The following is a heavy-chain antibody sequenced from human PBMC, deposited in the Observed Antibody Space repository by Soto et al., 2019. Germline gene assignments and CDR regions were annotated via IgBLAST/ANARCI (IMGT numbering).Heavy chain of an antibody. CDR2: INPNSGGT. CDR3: ARGYYDILTGYRLDY. V-gene: IGHV1-2*04. J-gene: IGHJ4*02. Sequence: GASVKVSCKASGYTFTGYYMHWVRQAPGQGLEWMGWINPNSGGTNYAQKFQGWVTMTRDTSISTAYMELSRLRSDDTAVYYCARGYYDILTGYRLDYWGQGTLVTVSS. CDR1: GYTFTGYY. D-gene: IGHD3-9*01.